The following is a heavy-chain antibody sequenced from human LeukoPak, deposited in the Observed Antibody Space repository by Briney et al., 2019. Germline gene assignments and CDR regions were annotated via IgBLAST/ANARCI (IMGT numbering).Heavy chain of an antibody. V-gene: IGHV3-23*01. CDR2: ISSSGTTI. Sequence: GGSLRLSCAASGFTFSNYAMNWVRQAPAKGLEWVSAISSSGTTIYYADSVKGRFTISRDNSKNTLYLQMNSLRAEDTAVYYCARDFCSGGSCLDLWGQGTLVTVSS. CDR1: GFTFSNYA. CDR3: ARDFCSGGSCLDL. D-gene: IGHD2-15*01. J-gene: IGHJ5*02.